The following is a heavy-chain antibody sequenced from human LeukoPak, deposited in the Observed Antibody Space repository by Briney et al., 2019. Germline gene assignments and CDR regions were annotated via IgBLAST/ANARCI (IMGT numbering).Heavy chain of an antibody. Sequence: GASVKVSCKASGYTFTSYGISWVRQAPGQGLEWMGWISAYNGNTNYAQKLQGRVTMTTDTSTSTAYMELRSLRSDGTAVYYCASSTSSEYFQHWGQGTLVTVSS. CDR2: ISAYNGNT. J-gene: IGHJ1*01. CDR1: GYTFTSYG. V-gene: IGHV1-18*01. CDR3: ASSTSSEYFQH. D-gene: IGHD2-2*01.